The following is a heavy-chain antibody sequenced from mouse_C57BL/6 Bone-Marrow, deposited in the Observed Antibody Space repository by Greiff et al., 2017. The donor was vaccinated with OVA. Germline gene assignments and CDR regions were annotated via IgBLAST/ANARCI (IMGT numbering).Heavy chain of an antibody. CDR2: ISSGSSTI. D-gene: IGHD1-1*01. CDR1: GFTFSDYG. CDR3: AAITTVVARYFDY. V-gene: IGHV5-17*01. J-gene: IGHJ2*01. Sequence: EVKLVESGGGLVKPGGSLKLSCAASGFTFSDYGMHWVRQAPEKGLEWVAYISSGSSTIYYADTVKGRFTISRDNAKNTLFLQMTSLRSEDTAMYYCAAITTVVARYFDYWGQGTTLTVSS.